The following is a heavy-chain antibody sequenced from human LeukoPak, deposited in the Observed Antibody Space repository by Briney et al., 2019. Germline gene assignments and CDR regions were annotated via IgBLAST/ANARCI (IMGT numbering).Heavy chain of an antibody. Sequence: SVKVSCKASGGTFSSYAISWVRQAPGQGLEWMGGIIPTFGTANYAQKFQGRVTITADESTSTAYMELSSLRSEDTAVYYRARSIVVVPAAIGGEQDWGQGTLVTVSS. CDR2: IIPTFGTA. J-gene: IGHJ4*02. V-gene: IGHV1-69*01. D-gene: IGHD2-2*01. CDR1: GGTFSSYA. CDR3: ARSIVVVPAAIGGEQD.